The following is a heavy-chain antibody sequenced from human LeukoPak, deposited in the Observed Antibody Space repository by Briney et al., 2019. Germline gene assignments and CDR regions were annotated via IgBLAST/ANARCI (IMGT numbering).Heavy chain of an antibody. D-gene: IGHD6-13*01. J-gene: IGHJ4*02. CDR1: GFTFSRYS. CDR2: ITSSSSYI. Sequence: GGSLRLSCAASGFTFSRYSMNWVRQAPGKGLEWVSSITSSSSYIYYADSVKGRFTISRDNAKYSLYLQMNSLRAEDTAVYYCAISDMAAAGIDYWGQGTLVTVSS. CDR3: AISDMAAAGIDY. V-gene: IGHV3-21*01.